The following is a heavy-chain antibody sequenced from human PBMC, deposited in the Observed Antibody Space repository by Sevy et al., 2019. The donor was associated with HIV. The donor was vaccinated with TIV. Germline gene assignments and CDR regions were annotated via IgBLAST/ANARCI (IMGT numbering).Heavy chain of an antibody. CDR3: AREQITGSKPXXXXX. Sequence: GGCLRLSCAASGFTFSNYWMSWVRQAPGKGLECVANINQDGSEKYYLDSVKGRFIVSRDNAKNSLYLQMNSLRAEDXAVYYCAREQITGSKPXXXXXWGXGTLVTVSS. J-gene: IGHJ4*02. CDR1: GFTFSNYW. CDR2: INQDGSEK. V-gene: IGHV3-7*01. D-gene: IGHD1-7*01.